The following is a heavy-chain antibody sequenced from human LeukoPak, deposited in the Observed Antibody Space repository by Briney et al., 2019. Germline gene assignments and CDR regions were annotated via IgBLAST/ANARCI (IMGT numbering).Heavy chain of an antibody. CDR2: IDHSGFT. Sequence: SETLSLTCAVYGGSFSGYYWSWIRQPPGKGLEWIGEIDHSGFTNYNPSLESRVTISVDTSKNQLSLKLSSVTAADTAVYYCARGFKRYYFVPDYWGQGTLVTVSS. V-gene: IGHV4-34*01. D-gene: IGHD3-10*02. CDR1: GGSFSGYY. CDR3: ARGFKRYYFVPDY. J-gene: IGHJ4*02.